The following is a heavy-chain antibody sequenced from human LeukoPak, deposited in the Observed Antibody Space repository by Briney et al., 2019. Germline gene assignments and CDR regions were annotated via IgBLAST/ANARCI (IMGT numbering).Heavy chain of an antibody. CDR2: IYHSGST. J-gene: IGHJ5*02. D-gene: IGHD4-11*01. V-gene: IGHV4-38-2*02. Sequence: KPSETLSLTCTVSGYSISSGYYWGWIRQPPGKGLEWIGGIYHSGSTYYNPSLKSRVTISVDTSKNQFSLKLSSVTAADTAVYYCARDPMTTVSGPVDWFDPWGQGTLVTVSP. CDR3: ARDPMTTVSGPVDWFDP. CDR1: GYSISSGYY.